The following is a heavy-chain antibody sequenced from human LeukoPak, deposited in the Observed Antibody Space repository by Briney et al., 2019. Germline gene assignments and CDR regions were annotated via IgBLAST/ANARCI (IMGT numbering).Heavy chain of an antibody. J-gene: IGHJ4*02. CDR1: RFTFSSYG. Sequence: GGSLRLSCVGSRFTFSSYGMHWVRQAPGEGLEWVAFIRYDGSNSYYIDSVKGRFTISRDNSKNTLYLQMNSLRAEDAAVYYCAKDQWIEQMLGSHCDYWGQGTLVTVSS. CDR2: IRYDGSNS. V-gene: IGHV3-30*02. CDR3: AKDQWIEQMLGSHCDY. D-gene: IGHD5-12*01.